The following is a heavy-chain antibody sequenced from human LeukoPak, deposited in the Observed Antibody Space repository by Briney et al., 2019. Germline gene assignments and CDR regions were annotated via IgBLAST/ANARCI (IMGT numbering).Heavy chain of an antibody. CDR2: IYYSGST. J-gene: IGHJ4*02. D-gene: IGHD6-13*01. CDR3: ARGLMMAVAGRGEFHY. CDR1: GGSISSYY. Sequence: SETLSLTCIVSGGSISSYYWNWIRQPPGKGLEWIGYIYYSGSTNYNPSLKSRVTISVDTSKNQFSLKLSSVTAAETAVYYCARGLMMAVAGRGEFHYWGQGTLVTVSS. V-gene: IGHV4-59*01.